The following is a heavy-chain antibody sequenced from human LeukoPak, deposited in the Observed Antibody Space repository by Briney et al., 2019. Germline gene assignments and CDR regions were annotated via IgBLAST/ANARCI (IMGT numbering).Heavy chain of an antibody. CDR1: GGTFSDHA. J-gene: IGHJ5*02. CDR2: IIPLLGVR. CDR3: ATGITIFGVVIRFDP. Sequence: SVKVSCKASGGTFSDHAVSWVRQAPGQGLEWMGRIIPLLGVRSYAQKFQDRVTVSADKSTSTAYMELSSLRSEDTAVYYCATGITIFGVVIRFDPWGQGTLVTVSS. V-gene: IGHV1-69*04. D-gene: IGHD3-3*01.